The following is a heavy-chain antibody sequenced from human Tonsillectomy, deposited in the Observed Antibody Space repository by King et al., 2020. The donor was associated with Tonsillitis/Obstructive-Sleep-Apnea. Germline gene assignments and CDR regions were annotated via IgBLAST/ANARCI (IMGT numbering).Heavy chain of an antibody. CDR3: AREGDRSSSSKAFDI. D-gene: IGHD6-6*01. Sequence: QLVQSGAEVKKPGASVKVSCKASGYTFTGHYMHWGRQAPGQGLEWRGRINPNSGGTNFAQKFQGRFTMTRDKSISTAYMEMSRRGVDDTAVYYCAREGDRSSSSKAFDIWGQGTMVTVSS. CDR2: INPNSGGT. J-gene: IGHJ3*02. CDR1: GYTFTGHY. V-gene: IGHV1-2*06.